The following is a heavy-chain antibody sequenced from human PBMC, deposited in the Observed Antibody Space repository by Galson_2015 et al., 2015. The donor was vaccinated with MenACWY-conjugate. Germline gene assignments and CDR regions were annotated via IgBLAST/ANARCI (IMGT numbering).Heavy chain of an antibody. CDR1: GFTFSTYW. J-gene: IGHJ4*02. CDR2: INSDGRST. Sequence: SLRLSCAASGFTFSTYWMHWVRQAPGKGLVWVSRINSDGRSTSYADSVKGRFTISRDNAKNTLYLQMNSLRAEDTAVYYCARLGGNYRTTSHFDDWGQGTLGTVSS. CDR3: ARLGGNYRTTSHFDD. V-gene: IGHV3-74*01. D-gene: IGHD1-26*01.